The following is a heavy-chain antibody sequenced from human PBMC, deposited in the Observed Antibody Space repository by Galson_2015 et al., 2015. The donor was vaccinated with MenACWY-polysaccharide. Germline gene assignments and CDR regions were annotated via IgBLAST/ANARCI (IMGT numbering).Heavy chain of an antibody. J-gene: IGHJ5*02. CDR2: INSDGSGT. CDR3: ARGIISMVRGVGITSSGFDP. Sequence: SLRLSCAASGFTFSDYWMHWVRQAPGKGLVWVSRINSDGSGTSYADSVKGRFTISRDNAKNTLYLQMNSLRAEDTAVYYCARGIISMVRGVGITSSGFDPWGQGTLVIVSS. CDR1: GFTFSDYW. D-gene: IGHD3-10*01. V-gene: IGHV3-74*01.